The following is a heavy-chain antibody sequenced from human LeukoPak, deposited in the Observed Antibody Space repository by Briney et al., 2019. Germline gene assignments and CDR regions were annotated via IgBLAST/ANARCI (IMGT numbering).Heavy chain of an antibody. CDR3: ARGRIWSGYNQYYYYYYMDV. J-gene: IGHJ6*03. CDR1: GYTFTSYA. Sequence: SVKVSCKASGYTFTSYAISWVRQAPGQGLEWMGGIIPIFGTANYAQKFQGRVTITADKSTSTAYMELSSLRSEDTAVYYCARGRIWSGYNQYYYYYYMDVWGKGTTVTVSS. D-gene: IGHD3-3*01. CDR2: IIPIFGTA. V-gene: IGHV1-69*06.